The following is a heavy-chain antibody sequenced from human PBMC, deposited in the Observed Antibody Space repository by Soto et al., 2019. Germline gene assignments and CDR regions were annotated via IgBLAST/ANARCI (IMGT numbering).Heavy chain of an antibody. V-gene: IGHV4-61*01. CDR3: ARDWAGTTDY. D-gene: IGHD1-1*01. CDR2: IYYRGSA. Sequence: SETLSLTCTVSGGSVSSGSYYWSWIRQPPGKGLEWIGYIYYRGSANYNPSLKSRVTISVDASKNQFSLKLNSVTPADTAVYYCARDWAGTTDYWGQVPLVTVSS. CDR1: GGSVSSGSYY. J-gene: IGHJ4*02.